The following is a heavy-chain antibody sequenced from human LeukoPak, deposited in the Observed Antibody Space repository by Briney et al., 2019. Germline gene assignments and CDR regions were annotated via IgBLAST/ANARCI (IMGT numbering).Heavy chain of an antibody. CDR1: GFTFSSYW. J-gene: IGHJ4*02. V-gene: IGHV3-7*01. D-gene: IGHD3-22*01. Sequence: GGSLRLSCAASGFTFSSYWMSWVRQAPGKGLEWVANIKQDGSEKYYVDSVKGRFTISRDNAKNSLYLQMNSLRAEDTAVYYCARSYYDSSAPFDYWGQGTLVTVSS. CDR2: IKQDGSEK. CDR3: ARSYYDSSAPFDY.